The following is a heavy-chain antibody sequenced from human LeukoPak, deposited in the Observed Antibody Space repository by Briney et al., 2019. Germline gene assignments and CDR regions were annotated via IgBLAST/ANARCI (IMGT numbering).Heavy chain of an antibody. Sequence: GGSLRLSCAASGITFSSYGMSWVRQAPAKGLEWVSSISSTGGTTYYADSVKGRFTISRDNSKNTLYLQMNSLRAEDTAIYYCAKNGDRGAYCTGGTCYPYFYYYMDVWGKGTTVTVSS. V-gene: IGHV3-23*01. CDR3: AKNGDRGAYCTGGTCYPYFYYYMDV. CDR1: GITFSSYG. J-gene: IGHJ6*03. CDR2: ISSTGGTT. D-gene: IGHD2-15*01.